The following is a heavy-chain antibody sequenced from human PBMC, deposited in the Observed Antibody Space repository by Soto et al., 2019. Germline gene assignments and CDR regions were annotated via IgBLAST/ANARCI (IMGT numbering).Heavy chain of an antibody. CDR3: ARGAIVVVPAAIMAPNYYYGMDV. V-gene: IGHV5-51*01. J-gene: IGHJ6*02. Sequence: AGESLKISCKGSGYSFTSYWIGWVRQMPGKGLEWMGIIYPGDSDTRYSPSFQGQVTISADKSISTAYLQWSSLKASDTAMYYCARGAIVVVPAAIMAPNYYYGMDVWGQGTTVTVSS. D-gene: IGHD2-2*01. CDR2: IYPGDSDT. CDR1: GYSFTSYW.